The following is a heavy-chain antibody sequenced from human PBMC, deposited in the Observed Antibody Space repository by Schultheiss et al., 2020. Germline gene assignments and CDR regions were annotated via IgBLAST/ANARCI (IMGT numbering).Heavy chain of an antibody. J-gene: IGHJ4*02. Sequence: GGSLRLSCAASGFTFRSYGMHWVRQAPGKGLEWVAVISYDGINKYYADSVKGRFTISRDNAKNRLYLQMDDLRVEDTAIYYCARGGGSYGDYVGGLDYWGQGTLVTVSS. V-gene: IGHV3-30*03. CDR1: GFTFRSYG. CDR2: ISYDGINK. CDR3: ARGGGSYGDYVGGLDY. D-gene: IGHD4-17*01.